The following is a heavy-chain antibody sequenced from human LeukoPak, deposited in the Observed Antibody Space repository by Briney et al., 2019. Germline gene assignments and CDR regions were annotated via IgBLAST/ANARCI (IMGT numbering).Heavy chain of an antibody. Sequence: GGALRLSRVASGLTLRHYVMHGVGPAPGKGVEGVAFIRYDGSNKYYPDCVKCRFTISRDNSKNTLYLQMSTLRAEDTAVYYCAKGARYESSGPSDCWGQGTLVTVSS. J-gene: IGHJ4*02. D-gene: IGHD6-19*01. CDR2: IRYDGSNK. CDR3: AKGARYESSGPSDC. CDR1: GLTLRHYV. V-gene: IGHV3-30*02.